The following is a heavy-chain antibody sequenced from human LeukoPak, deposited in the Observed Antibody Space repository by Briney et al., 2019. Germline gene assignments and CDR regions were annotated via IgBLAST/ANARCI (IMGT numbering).Heavy chain of an antibody. J-gene: IGHJ4*02. CDR3: ARGGDGRYYDFWSGYYSPLDY. CDR1: GFTFSSYA. V-gene: IGHV3-30-3*01. D-gene: IGHD3-3*01. CDR2: ISYDGSNK. Sequence: GRSLRLSCAASGFTFSSYAMHWVRQAPGKGLEWVAVISYDGSNKYYADSVKGRFTISRDNSKNTLYLQMNSLRAEDTAVYYCARGGDGRYYDFWSGYYSPLDYWGQGTLVTVSS.